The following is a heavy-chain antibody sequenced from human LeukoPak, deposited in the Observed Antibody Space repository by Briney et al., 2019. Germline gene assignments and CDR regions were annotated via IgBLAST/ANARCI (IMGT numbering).Heavy chain of an antibody. D-gene: IGHD2-15*01. CDR3: VRGEVTYSLDY. J-gene: IGHJ4*02. CDR1: GFTFSSYG. CDR2: ISYDGSNK. V-gene: IGHV3-30*03. Sequence: PGGSLRLSCAASGFTFSSYGMHWVRQAPGKGLEWVAVISYDGSNKYYADSVKGRFTISRDKAKTSLFLQMNSLRVDDTALYYCVRGEVTYSLDYWGQGTLVIVSA.